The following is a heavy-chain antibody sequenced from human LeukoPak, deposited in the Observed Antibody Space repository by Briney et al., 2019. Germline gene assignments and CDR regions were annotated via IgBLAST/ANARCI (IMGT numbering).Heavy chain of an antibody. Sequence: GASVKVSCKASGYTFTSYYMHWVRQAPGQGLEWMGWINPNSGGTNYAQKFQGRVTMTRDTSISTAYMELSRLRSDDTAVYYCARDQGAVAGIGMGFDAFDIWGQGTMVTVSS. D-gene: IGHD6-19*01. V-gene: IGHV1-2*02. CDR1: GYTFTSYY. CDR2: INPNSGGT. CDR3: ARDQGAVAGIGMGFDAFDI. J-gene: IGHJ3*02.